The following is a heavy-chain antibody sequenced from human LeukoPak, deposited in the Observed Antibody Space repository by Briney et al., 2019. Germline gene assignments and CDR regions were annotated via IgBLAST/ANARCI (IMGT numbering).Heavy chain of an antibody. CDR1: GGSISTYY. Sequence: SETLSLTCTVSGGSISTYYWSWIRQPPGKGLECIGYIYYTGSTNYNPSLKSRVTISIDTSKSQFSLKLSSVTAADTAVYYCARGNPNYYDLSGHGSWGQGTLVTVSS. J-gene: IGHJ5*02. D-gene: IGHD3-22*01. CDR3: ARGNPNYYDLSGHGS. CDR2: IYYTGST. V-gene: IGHV4-59*01.